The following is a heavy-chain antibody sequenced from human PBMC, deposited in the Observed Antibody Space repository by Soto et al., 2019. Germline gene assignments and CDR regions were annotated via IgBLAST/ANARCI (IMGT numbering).Heavy chain of an antibody. CDR3: TRDASRDSSARGWFDP. V-gene: IGHV3-21*01. CDR1: GFTFSRYS. D-gene: IGHD6-13*01. CDR2: ISSTTNYI. Sequence: PGGSLRLSCAASGFTFSRYSMNWVRQAPGKGLEWVSSISSTTNYIYYADSMKGRFTVSRDNAKNSVYLDMNSLRAEDTAVYYCTRDASRDSSARGWFDPWGPGTLVTVSS. J-gene: IGHJ5*02.